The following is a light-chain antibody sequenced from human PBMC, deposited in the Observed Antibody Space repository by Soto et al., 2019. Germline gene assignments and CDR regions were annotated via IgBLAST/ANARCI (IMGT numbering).Light chain of an antibody. V-gene: IGLV2-11*01. Sequence: QSALTQPRSVSGSPGQSVTISCTGTSSDVGGYNYVSWYQQQPGKAPKLMIYDVSKRPSGVPDRFSGSKSGNTASLTISGLQAEDEADYYRCSYAGRYTLGVFGRGTKLTVL. J-gene: IGLJ2*01. CDR3: CSYAGRYTLGV. CDR2: DVS. CDR1: SSDVGGYNY.